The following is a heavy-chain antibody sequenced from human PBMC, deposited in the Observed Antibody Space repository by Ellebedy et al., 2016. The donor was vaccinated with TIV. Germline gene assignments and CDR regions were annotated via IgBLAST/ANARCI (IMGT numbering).Heavy chain of an antibody. D-gene: IGHD1-1*01. CDR3: AGGDLERRAFNWFDP. Sequence: AASVKVSCKASGYTFTSHDIIWVRQATGQGLEWMGWMNPNTGDTGYAQKFQGRVSMTRDTSTATAYLDLRSLRSDDTAVYYCAGGDLERRAFNWFDPWGQGTLVTVSS. J-gene: IGHJ5*02. CDR2: MNPNTGDT. CDR1: GYTFTSHD. V-gene: IGHV1-8*01.